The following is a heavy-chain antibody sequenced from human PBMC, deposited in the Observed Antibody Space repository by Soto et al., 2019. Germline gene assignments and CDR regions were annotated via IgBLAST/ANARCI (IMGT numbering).Heavy chain of an antibody. D-gene: IGHD3-9*01. J-gene: IGHJ5*02. Sequence: SETLSLTCTVTGDSINSRSYYWGWIRQPPGEGLEWIGSIYYSGSTNYNPSLKSRVTISVDTSKNQFSLKLSSVTAADTAVYYCARGTQPYYDILTGRNWFDPWGQGTLVTVSS. CDR2: IYYSGST. V-gene: IGHV4-39*07. CDR1: GDSINSRSYY. CDR3: ARGTQPYYDILTGRNWFDP.